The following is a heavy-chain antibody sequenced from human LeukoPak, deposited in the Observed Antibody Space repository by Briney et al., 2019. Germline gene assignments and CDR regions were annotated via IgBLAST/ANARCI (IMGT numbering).Heavy chain of an antibody. J-gene: IGHJ6*03. CDR2: IYYSGST. CDR1: GGSISSSTYY. Sequence: PSETLSLTCAVSGGSISSSTYYWGWIRQPPGKGLEWIGNIYYSGSTYYNASLKSRVTISVDTSKNQFSLRLSSVTAADTAVYYCARTVAGPRYYYYYMDVWGKGTTVTVSS. D-gene: IGHD2-15*01. CDR3: ARTVAGPRYYYYYMDV. V-gene: IGHV4-39*01.